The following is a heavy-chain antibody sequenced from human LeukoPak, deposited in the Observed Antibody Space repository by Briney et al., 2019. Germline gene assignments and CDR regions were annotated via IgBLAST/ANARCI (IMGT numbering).Heavy chain of an antibody. CDR2: ISYDGSNK. CDR3: ASLYYDY. D-gene: IGHD2-21*01. V-gene: IGHV3-30*19. CDR1: GFTFSSYG. J-gene: IGHJ4*02. Sequence: GGSLRLSCAASGFTFSSYGMHWVRQAPGKGLEWVAVISYDGSNKYYADSVKGRFTISRDNSKNTLYLQMNSLRAEDTAVYYCASLYYDYWGQGTLVTVSS.